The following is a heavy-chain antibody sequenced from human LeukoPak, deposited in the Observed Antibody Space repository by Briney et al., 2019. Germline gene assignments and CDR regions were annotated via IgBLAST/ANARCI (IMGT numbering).Heavy chain of an antibody. CDR1: GFTFSSYW. J-gene: IGHJ4*02. Sequence: GGSLRLSCAASGFTFSSYWMSWVRQAPGKGLEWVANIKQDGSEKYYVDSVKGRFTISRDNAKNSLYLQMNSLRAEDTAVYYCARDPYEYSSSQAAVDYWGQGTLVTVSS. CDR3: ARDPYEYSSSQAAVDY. CDR2: IKQDGSEK. V-gene: IGHV3-7*01. D-gene: IGHD6-6*01.